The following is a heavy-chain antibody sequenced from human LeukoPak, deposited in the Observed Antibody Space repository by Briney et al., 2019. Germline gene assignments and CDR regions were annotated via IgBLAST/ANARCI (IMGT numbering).Heavy chain of an antibody. CDR3: ARSYYYGSGSYYPFDY. CDR1: GLTFSRYG. D-gene: IGHD3-10*01. J-gene: IGHJ4*02. V-gene: IGHV3-33*01. CDR2: IWYDGSNK. Sequence: GRSLRLSCAASGLTFSRYGMHWVRQAPGKGLEWVAVIWYDGSNKYYADSVKGRFTISRDNSENTLYLQMNSLRAEDTAVYYCARSYYYGSGSYYPFDYWGQGTLVTVSS.